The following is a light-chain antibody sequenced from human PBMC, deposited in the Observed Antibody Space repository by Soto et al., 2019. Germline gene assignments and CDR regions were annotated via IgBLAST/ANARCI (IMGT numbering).Light chain of an antibody. V-gene: IGLV2-14*01. J-gene: IGLJ1*01. CDR1: SSDIAAYDY. Sequence: QSALTQPASLSGSPGESITISCTGTSSDIAAYDYVSWFRQHPGKAPKLMISQVNNRPSGVSNRFSGSKSGNTAYLTISGLKVEDEGEHVCFSFPTTSTHALGIATKVTAL. CDR2: QVN. CDR3: FSFPTTSTHA.